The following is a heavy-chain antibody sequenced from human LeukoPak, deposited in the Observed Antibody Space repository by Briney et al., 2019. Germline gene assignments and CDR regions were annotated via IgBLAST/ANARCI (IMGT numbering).Heavy chain of an antibody. J-gene: IGHJ4*02. V-gene: IGHV3-23*01. CDR3: ASLDYFDSSDYGDY. D-gene: IGHD3-22*01. CDR1: GFTFNNYA. Sequence: TGGSLRHSCAASGFTFNNYAMSWVRQAPGKGLEWVSAISGSGGSTYYTDSVTGRFTISRDNSKNTLYLQMNSLRAEDTALYYCASLDYFDSSDYGDYWGQGTLVTVSS. CDR2: ISGSGGST.